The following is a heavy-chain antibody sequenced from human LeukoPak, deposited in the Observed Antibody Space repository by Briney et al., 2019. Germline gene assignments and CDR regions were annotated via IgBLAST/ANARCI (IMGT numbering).Heavy chain of an antibody. V-gene: IGHV4-59*01. CDR1: GGSISSYY. Sequence: SETLSLTCTVSGGSISSYYWSWIRQPPGKGLEWIGYIYYSGSTNYNPSLKSRVTISVDTSKNQFSLKLSSVTAADTAVYYCARDHGSAIFDYWGQGTLVTVSS. CDR2: IYYSGST. J-gene: IGHJ4*02. CDR3: ARDHGSAIFDY. D-gene: IGHD3-10*01.